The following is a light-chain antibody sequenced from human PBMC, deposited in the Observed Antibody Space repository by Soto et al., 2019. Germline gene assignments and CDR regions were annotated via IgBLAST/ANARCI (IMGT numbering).Light chain of an antibody. J-gene: IGKJ2*01. V-gene: IGKV3-20*01. CDR3: QQYKDWPPYT. CDR1: QSVSSSY. CDR2: GAS. Sequence: EIVLTQSPGTLSLSPGERATLSCRASQSVSSSYLAWYQQKPGQAPRLLIYGASSRATGIPGRFSGSGSGTDFTLTISSLQSEDFAVYFCQQYKDWPPYTFGQGTKLEIK.